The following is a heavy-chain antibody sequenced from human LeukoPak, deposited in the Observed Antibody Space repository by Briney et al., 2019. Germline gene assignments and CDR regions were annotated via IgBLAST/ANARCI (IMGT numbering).Heavy chain of an antibody. V-gene: IGHV1-2*02. CDR3: ARGRDQDPNGVLFEY. D-gene: IGHD7-27*01. Sequence: ASVKVSCTASGYTFTDYYMYWVRQAPGQGLEWMGWINPNSGGTNYAQEFQGRVTMTRDTSTSTSYMELNSLRSDDTAVYYCARGRDQDPNGVLFEYWGQGTLVTVSS. CDR2: INPNSGGT. J-gene: IGHJ4*02. CDR1: GYTFTDYY.